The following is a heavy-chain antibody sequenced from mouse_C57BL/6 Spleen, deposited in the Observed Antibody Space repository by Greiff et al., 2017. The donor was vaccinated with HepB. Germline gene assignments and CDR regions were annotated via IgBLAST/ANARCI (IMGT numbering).Heavy chain of an antibody. Sequence: EVMLVESGGGLVQPGGSLKLSCAASGFTFSDYYMYWVRQTPEKRLEWVAYISNGGGSTYYPDTVKGRFTISRDNAKNTLYLQMSRLKSEDTAMYYCARGYDYYFDYWGQGTTLTVSS. V-gene: IGHV5-12*01. CDR3: ARGYDYYFDY. CDR2: ISNGGGST. J-gene: IGHJ2*01. CDR1: GFTFSDYY. D-gene: IGHD2-4*01.